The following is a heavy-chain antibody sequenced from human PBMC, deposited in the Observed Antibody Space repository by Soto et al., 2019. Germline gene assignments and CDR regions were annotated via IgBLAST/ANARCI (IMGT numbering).Heavy chain of an antibody. V-gene: IGHV3-48*03. CDR3: ARDVTSGFGNYGMDV. Sequence: GGSLRLSCAASGFTFSSYEMNWVRQAPGKGLEWVSYISSSGSTIYYADSVKGRFTISRDNAKNSLYPQMNSLRAEDTAVYYCARDVTSGFGNYGMDVWGQGTTVTVSS. D-gene: IGHD3-10*01. J-gene: IGHJ6*02. CDR2: ISSSGSTI. CDR1: GFTFSSYE.